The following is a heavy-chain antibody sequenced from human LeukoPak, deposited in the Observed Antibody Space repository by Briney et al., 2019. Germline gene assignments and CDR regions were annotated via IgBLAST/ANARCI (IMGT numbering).Heavy chain of an antibody. V-gene: IGHV3-7*01. CDR2: IKQDGSEK. Sequence: GGSLRLSCTASGFTFSSYAMSWVRQAPEKGLEWVANIKQDGSEKYYVDSVKGQFTISRDNAKNSLYLQMNSLRAEDTAVYYCARVSVMDDHFDYWGQGTLVTVSS. CDR1: GFTFSSYA. J-gene: IGHJ4*02. D-gene: IGHD2-2*03. CDR3: ARVSVMDDHFDY.